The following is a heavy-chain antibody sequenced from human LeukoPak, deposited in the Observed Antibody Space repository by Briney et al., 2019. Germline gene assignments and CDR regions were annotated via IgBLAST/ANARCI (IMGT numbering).Heavy chain of an antibody. V-gene: IGHV3-30-3*01. CDR1: GFTFSSYA. J-gene: IGHJ1*01. D-gene: IGHD4-17*01. CDR2: ISYDGSNK. CDR3: AKDYGGNSGNLQH. Sequence: GGSLRLSCAASGFTFSSYAMHWVRQAPGKGLEWVAVISYDGSNKYYADSVKGRFTISRDNSKNTVYLQMHSLRDEDTAVYYCAKDYGGNSGNLQHWGQGTLVTISS.